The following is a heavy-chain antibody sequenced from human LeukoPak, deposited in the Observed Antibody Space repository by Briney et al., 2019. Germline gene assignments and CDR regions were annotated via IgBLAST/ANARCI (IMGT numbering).Heavy chain of an antibody. CDR3: ARAHSGSYQPPGDY. J-gene: IGHJ4*02. CDR1: GFTFSSYA. D-gene: IGHD1-26*01. Sequence: GGSLRLSSAASGFTFSSYAMHWVRPAPGKGLEYDSAISSNGGSTYYANSVKGRFTISRDNSKNTLYLQMGSLRAEDMAVYYCARAHSGSYQPPGDYWGQGTLVTVSS. CDR2: ISSNGGST. V-gene: IGHV3-64*01.